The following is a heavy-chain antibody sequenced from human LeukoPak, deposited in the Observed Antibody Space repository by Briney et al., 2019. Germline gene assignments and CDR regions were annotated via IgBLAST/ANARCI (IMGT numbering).Heavy chain of an antibody. V-gene: IGHV3-30*02. Sequence: GGSLRLSCAASGFTFSSYGMHWVRQAPGKGLEWVAFIRYDGSNKYYADSVKGRFTISRDNAKNSLYLQMNSLRAEDTAVYYCARVNGQATVTTGLAFDIWGQGTMVTVSS. D-gene: IGHD4-17*01. J-gene: IGHJ3*02. CDR3: ARVNGQATVTTGLAFDI. CDR2: IRYDGSNK. CDR1: GFTFSSYG.